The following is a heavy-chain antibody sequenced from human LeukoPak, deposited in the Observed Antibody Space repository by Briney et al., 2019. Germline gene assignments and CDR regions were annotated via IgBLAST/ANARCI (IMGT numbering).Heavy chain of an antibody. Sequence: ASVKVSCKASGYTFTSYDINWVRQATGQGLEWMGWMNPNSGNTGYAQKFQGRVTMTRNTSISTAYMELSSLRSEDTAVYYCASIAVAGKEGDYWGQGTLVTVSS. J-gene: IGHJ4*02. V-gene: IGHV1-8*01. CDR2: MNPNSGNT. CDR3: ASIAVAGKEGDY. CDR1: GYTFTSYD. D-gene: IGHD6-19*01.